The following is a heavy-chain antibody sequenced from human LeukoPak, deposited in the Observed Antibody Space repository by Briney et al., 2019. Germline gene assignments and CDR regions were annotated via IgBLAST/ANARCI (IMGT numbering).Heavy chain of an antibody. J-gene: IGHJ5*02. CDR1: GGSFSGYY. D-gene: IGHD3-10*01. Sequence: SETLSLTCAVYGGSFSGYYWSWIRQPPGKGRNWIGEINHSGTTNYNPSLKSRVTISVDTSKNQFSLKLSSVTAADTAVYYCARGGHYYGSGSYYNLATRNWFDPWGQGTLVTVSS. CDR3: ARGGHYYGSGSYYNLATRNWFDP. V-gene: IGHV4-34*01. CDR2: INHSGTT.